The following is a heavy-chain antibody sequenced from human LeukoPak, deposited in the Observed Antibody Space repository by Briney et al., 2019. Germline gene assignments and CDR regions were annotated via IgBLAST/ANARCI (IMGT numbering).Heavy chain of an antibody. CDR2: TVSRGTT. V-gene: IGHV3-21*01. CDR3: ARDPADYGSGSFDY. J-gene: IGHJ4*02. Sequence: GGSLRLSCAASGFTYSSFGINWVRQAPGKGLEWVSSTVSRGTTQYADSVKGRFTVSRDTSKNTLYLQMNSLRAKDTAVYYCARDPADYGSGSFDYWGQGTLVTVSS. CDR1: GFTYSSFG. D-gene: IGHD3-10*01.